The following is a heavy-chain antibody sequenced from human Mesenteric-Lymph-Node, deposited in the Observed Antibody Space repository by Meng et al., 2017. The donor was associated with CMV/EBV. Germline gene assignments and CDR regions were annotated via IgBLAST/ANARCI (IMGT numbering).Heavy chain of an antibody. J-gene: IGHJ3*02. V-gene: IGHV3-7*01. CDR2: IKQDGSEK. CDR1: GFTFSSYW. Sequence: GESLKISCAASGFTFSSYWMSWVRQAPGKGLEWVANIKQDGSEKYYVDSVKGRFTISRDNAKNSLYLQMNNLRAGDTAVYYCARDVDYGGNRAMGAFDIWGQGTMVTVSS. CDR3: ARDVDYGGNRAMGAFDI. D-gene: IGHD4-23*01.